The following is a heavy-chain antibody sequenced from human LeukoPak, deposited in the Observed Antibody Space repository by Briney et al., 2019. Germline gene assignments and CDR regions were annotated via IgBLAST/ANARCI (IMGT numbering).Heavy chain of an antibody. V-gene: IGHV4-39*01. CDR2: IYYSGNT. J-gene: IGHJ5*02. CDR1: GGSISSNNYY. D-gene: IGHD3-3*01. Sequence: SETLSLTCTVSGGSISSNNYYWGWIRQPPGKGLEWIGSIYYSGNTYYNSSLKSRVTISVDTSKNHFSLKLSSVTAADTAVYYCARHAYYDFVTGLFDPWGQGTLVTVSS. CDR3: ARHAYYDFVTGLFDP.